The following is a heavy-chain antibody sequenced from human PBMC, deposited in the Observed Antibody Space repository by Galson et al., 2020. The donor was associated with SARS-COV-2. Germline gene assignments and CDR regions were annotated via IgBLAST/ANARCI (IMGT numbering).Heavy chain of an antibody. CDR2: ISYDGSNK. CDR3: ARPYSGSYRNYFDY. V-gene: IGHV3-30*04. J-gene: IGHJ4*02. Sequence: GGSLRLSCAASGFTFSSYAMHWVRQAPGKGLEWVAVISYDGSNKYYADSVKGRFTISRDNSKNTLYLQMNSLRAEDTAVYYCARPYSGSYRNYFDYWGQGTLVTVPS. CDR1: GFTFSSYA. D-gene: IGHD1-26*01.